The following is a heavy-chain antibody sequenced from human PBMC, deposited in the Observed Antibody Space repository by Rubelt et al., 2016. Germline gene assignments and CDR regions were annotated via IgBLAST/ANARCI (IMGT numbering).Heavy chain of an antibody. CDR1: GFTFDDYA. D-gene: IGHD4-23*01. Sequence: EVQLVESGGGLVQPGRSLRLSCAASGFTFDDYAMHWVRQAPGKGLEWVSGISWNSGSIGYADSVKGRFTISRDNAKNSLYLQMNSLRAEDTALYYCAKGILRWSVGDGMDVWGQGTTVTVSS. J-gene: IGHJ6*02. CDR2: ISWNSGSI. V-gene: IGHV3-9*01. CDR3: AKGILRWSVGDGMDV.